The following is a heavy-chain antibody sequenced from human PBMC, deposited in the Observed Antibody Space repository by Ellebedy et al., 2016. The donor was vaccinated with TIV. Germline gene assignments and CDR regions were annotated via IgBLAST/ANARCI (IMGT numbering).Heavy chain of an antibody. J-gene: IGHJ4*02. Sequence: AASVKVSCKASGGTFSRYAISWVRQAPGQGLEWMGRIISIFGITNYAQKFQDKVPITADKSTNTTYMELSSLRSDDTAVYYCARDLGGAAASWGQGTLVTVSS. CDR1: GGTFSRYA. V-gene: IGHV1-69*04. CDR3: ARDLGGAAAS. D-gene: IGHD6-13*01. CDR2: IISIFGIT.